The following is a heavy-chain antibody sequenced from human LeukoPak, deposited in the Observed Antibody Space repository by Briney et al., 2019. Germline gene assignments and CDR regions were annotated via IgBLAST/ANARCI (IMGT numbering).Heavy chain of an antibody. Sequence: ASVKVSCKASGYTFTSYYMHWVRQAPGQGLEWMGIINPSGGSTSYAQKFQGRVTMTTDTSTSTAYMDLRSLRSDDTAVYYCARDHYYDSSGYYGLEYWGQGTLVTVSS. CDR3: ARDHYYDSSGYYGLEY. D-gene: IGHD3-22*01. CDR2: INPSGGST. CDR1: GYTFTSYY. V-gene: IGHV1-46*01. J-gene: IGHJ4*02.